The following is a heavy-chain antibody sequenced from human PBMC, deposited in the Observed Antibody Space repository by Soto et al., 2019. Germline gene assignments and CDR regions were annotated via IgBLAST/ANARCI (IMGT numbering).Heavy chain of an antibody. Sequence: EVQLLESGGGLVQPGGSLRLSCAASGFTFSSYAMSWVRQAPGKGLEWVSAISGSGGSTYYADSVKGRFTISRDNXKXTXXLQMNSLRAEDTAVYYCAKDLLWFGELRQYYGMDVWGQGTTVTVSS. CDR3: AKDLLWFGELRQYYGMDV. D-gene: IGHD3-10*01. CDR2: ISGSGGST. CDR1: GFTFSSYA. V-gene: IGHV3-23*01. J-gene: IGHJ6*02.